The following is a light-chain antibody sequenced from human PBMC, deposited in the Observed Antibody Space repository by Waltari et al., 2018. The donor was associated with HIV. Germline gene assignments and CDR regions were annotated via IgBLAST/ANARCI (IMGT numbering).Light chain of an antibody. J-gene: IGKJ1*01. CDR1: HSLLYYNGYSY. CDR3: MQAVQTPWT. CDR2: LGS. V-gene: IGKV2-28*01. Sequence: DIVMTQSPLSLSVTPGEPASISCRPSHSLLYYNGYSYLDWYLQKPGQSPQLLIYLGSNRASGVPDRFSGSESGTDFTLKISRVEAEDVGIYYCMQAVQTPWTFGQGTKVEIK.